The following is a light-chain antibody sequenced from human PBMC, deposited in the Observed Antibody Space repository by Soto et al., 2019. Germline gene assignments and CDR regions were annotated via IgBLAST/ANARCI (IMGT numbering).Light chain of an antibody. CDR1: QSVTNN. Sequence: EIVMTQSRATLSVSPGERATLSCRASQSVTNNLAWYQRKPGQAPRLLLYDASTRATGIPARFSGSGSGAEFTLTISSLQSEDFAIYYCQQFYDWPWTFG. V-gene: IGKV3-15*01. J-gene: IGKJ1*01. CDR2: DAS. CDR3: QQFYDWPWT.